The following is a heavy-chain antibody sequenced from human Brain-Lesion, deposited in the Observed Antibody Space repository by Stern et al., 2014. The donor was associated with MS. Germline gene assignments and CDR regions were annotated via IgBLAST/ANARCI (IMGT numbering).Heavy chain of an antibody. Sequence: QVQLQESGPGLVKPSETLSLTCTVSGGSISSSTYYWAWIRQPPGKGLEWIGNIYYSGFTYYHPSLKSRVTISGDMSKNQFSLKLSSVTAADTAIYYCARHDSVPRPSQLYSARDRGPGYFDYWGQGTLVTVSS. J-gene: IGHJ4*02. V-gene: IGHV4-39*01. D-gene: IGHD1-26*01. CDR2: IYYSGFT. CDR1: GGSISSSTYY. CDR3: ARHDSVPRPSQLYSARDRGPGYFDY.